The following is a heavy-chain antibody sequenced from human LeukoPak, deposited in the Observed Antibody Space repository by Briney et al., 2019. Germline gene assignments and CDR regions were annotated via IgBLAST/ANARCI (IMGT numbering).Heavy chain of an antibody. D-gene: IGHD6-13*01. Sequence: PSETLSLTCTVSGGSISSYYWSWIRQPAGKGLEWIGRIYTSGSSNYNPSLKSRVTMSVDTSKNQFSLKLSSVTAADTAVYYCARDSVVEQQLPGAFDIWGQGTMVTVSS. CDR3: ARDSVVEQQLPGAFDI. CDR2: IYTSGSS. CDR1: GGSISSYY. V-gene: IGHV4-4*07. J-gene: IGHJ3*02.